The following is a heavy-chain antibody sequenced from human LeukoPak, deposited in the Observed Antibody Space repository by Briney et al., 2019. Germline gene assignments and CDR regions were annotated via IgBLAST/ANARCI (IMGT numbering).Heavy chain of an antibody. D-gene: IGHD1-1*01. J-gene: IGHJ6*03. CDR1: GGTFSSYT. CDR2: IIPILGIA. Sequence: SVKVSCXASGGTFSSYTISWVRQAPGQGLGWMGRIIPILGIANYAQKFQGRVTITADKSTSTAYMELSSLRSEDTAVYYCASERLGYYYMDVWGKGTTVTVSS. V-gene: IGHV1-69*02. CDR3: ASERLGYYYMDV.